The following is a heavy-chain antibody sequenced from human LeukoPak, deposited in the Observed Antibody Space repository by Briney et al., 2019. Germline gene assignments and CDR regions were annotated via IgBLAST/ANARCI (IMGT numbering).Heavy chain of an antibody. D-gene: IGHD4-17*01. CDR2: ITDSGRKT. Sequence: GGSLRLSCAASGLTFSNYAMNWVRQASGKGLEWVSGITDSGRKTYYADSVKGRFSISRDNSKNTVYLQMSDLRAEDTAVYYCAKITKATTPNYWGQGTLVTVSS. J-gene: IGHJ4*02. V-gene: IGHV3-23*01. CDR3: AKITKATTPNY. CDR1: GLTFSNYA.